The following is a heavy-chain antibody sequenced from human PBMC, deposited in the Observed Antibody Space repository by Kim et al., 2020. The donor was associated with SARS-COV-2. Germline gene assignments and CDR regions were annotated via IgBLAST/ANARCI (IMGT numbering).Heavy chain of an antibody. V-gene: IGHV4-31*02. Sequence: SLKSRVTISVDTSKNQFYRKLSSVTAADTAVYYCARGRITIFGVVTEFDYWGQGTLVTVSS. J-gene: IGHJ4*02. D-gene: IGHD3-3*01. CDR3: ARGRITIFGVVTEFDY.